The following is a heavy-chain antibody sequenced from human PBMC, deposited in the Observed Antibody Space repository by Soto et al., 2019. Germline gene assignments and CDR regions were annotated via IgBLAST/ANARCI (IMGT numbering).Heavy chain of an antibody. CDR2: IYQSGRT. J-gene: IGHJ1*01. V-gene: IGHV4-30-2*01. Sequence: SETLSLTCAVSGGSINTFDFSWSWIRQPPGRGLEWIGSIYQSGRTYYIPSLKSRVTMSLEKSKNQFSLKINSVVAADTAIYYCAREMTIFGVAPGGGVDVWSQGTRVTVSS. D-gene: IGHD3-3*01. CDR3: AREMTIFGVAPGGGVDV. CDR1: GGSINTFDFS.